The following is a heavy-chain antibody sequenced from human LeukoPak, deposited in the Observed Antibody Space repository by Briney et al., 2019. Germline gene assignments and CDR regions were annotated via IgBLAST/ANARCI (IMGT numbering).Heavy chain of an antibody. J-gene: IGHJ4*02. CDR1: GYTFTSRD. D-gene: IGHD7-27*01. V-gene: IGHV1-8*01. Sequence: ASVKVSCKAPGYTFTSRDINWVRQATGQGLEWMGWMSPNSGDTGCAQKFQGRVTMTSDSSISTAYMELSSLRSEDTAIYYCVRTPPNWGFDYWGQGTLVTVSS. CDR2: MSPNSGDT. CDR3: VRTPPNWGFDY.